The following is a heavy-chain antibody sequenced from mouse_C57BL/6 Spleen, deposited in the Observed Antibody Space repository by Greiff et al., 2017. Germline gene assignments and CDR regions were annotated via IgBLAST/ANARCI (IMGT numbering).Heavy chain of an antibody. J-gene: IGHJ1*03. Sequence: QVQLKQPGAELVKPGASVKLSCKASGYTFTGYWMHWVKQRPGGGLEWIGRIDPNSGGTKYNEKFKSKATLTVDKPSSTAYMQLSILTSEDSAVYYCEREEVPDWYFDVWGTGTTVTVSS. CDR1: GYTFTGYW. CDR3: EREEVPDWYFDV. CDR2: IDPNSGGT. V-gene: IGHV1-72*01.